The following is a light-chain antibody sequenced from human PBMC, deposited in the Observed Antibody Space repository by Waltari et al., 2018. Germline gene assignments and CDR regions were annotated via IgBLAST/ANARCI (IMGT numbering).Light chain of an antibody. CDR3: QSSDSTLYGVV. CDR2: GIN. V-gene: IGLV1-40*01. CDR1: SSNIGAGYD. J-gene: IGLJ2*01. Sequence: QSVLTQPPSVSGAPGQRVTISCTGSSSNIGAGYDVNWYQLLPGTAPKLLIYGINNRPAGGPNRFSGSRSATSASLAISGLQAEDEAYYYCQSSDSTLYGVVFGGGTKLTVL.